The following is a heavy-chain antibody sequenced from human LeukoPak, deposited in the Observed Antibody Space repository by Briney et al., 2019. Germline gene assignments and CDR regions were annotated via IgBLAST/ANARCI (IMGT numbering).Heavy chain of an antibody. Sequence: ASVKVSCKAFGYTFTSYDINWVRQATGQGLEWMGWMNPNSGNTGYAQKFQGRVTMTRNTSISTAYMELSSLRSEDTAVYYCVLGYSSSWSYFDFWGQGALVTVSS. V-gene: IGHV1-8*01. D-gene: IGHD6-13*01. CDR1: GYTFTSYD. J-gene: IGHJ4*02. CDR2: MNPNSGNT. CDR3: VLGYSSSWSYFDF.